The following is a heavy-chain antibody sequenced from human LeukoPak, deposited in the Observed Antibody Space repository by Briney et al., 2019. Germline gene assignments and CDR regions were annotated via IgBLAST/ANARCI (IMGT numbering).Heavy chain of an antibody. D-gene: IGHD6-13*01. V-gene: IGHV1-18*01. CDR1: GYXXTXYG. J-gene: IGHJ4*02. Sequence: VSCXXXGYXXTXYGFSWLRQAPGXGPEWMGWISAYNGNTNYAQKFQGRVTMTTDTSTSTGYMELRSLRSDDTAVYYCARDPHVVEAAGQVDYWGQGTLVTVSS. CDR2: ISAYNGNT. CDR3: ARDPHVVEAAGQVDY.